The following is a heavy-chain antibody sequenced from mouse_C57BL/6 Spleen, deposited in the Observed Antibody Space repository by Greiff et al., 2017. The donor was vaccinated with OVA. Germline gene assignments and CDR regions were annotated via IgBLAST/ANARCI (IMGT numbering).Heavy chain of an antibody. CDR3: TRGPTTAFDY. D-gene: IGHD1-2*01. CDR2: ISSGGDYI. CDR1: GFTFSSYA. J-gene: IGHJ2*01. V-gene: IGHV5-9-1*02. Sequence: EVKVVESGEGLVKPGGSLKLSCAASGFTFSSYAMSWVRQTPEKRLEWVAYISSGGDYIYYADTVKGRFTISRDNARNTLYLQMSSLKAEDTAMYYCTRGPTTAFDYWGQGTPLTVSS.